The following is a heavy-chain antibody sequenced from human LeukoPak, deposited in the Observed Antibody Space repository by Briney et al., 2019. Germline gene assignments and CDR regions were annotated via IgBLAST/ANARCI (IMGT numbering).Heavy chain of an antibody. V-gene: IGHV4-59*01. CDR3: AXXGXLGDYTAHFDY. D-gene: IGHD4-11*01. Sequence: SETLSLTCTVSGGSISSYYWSWIRQPPGKGLEWIGYIYYSGSTNYNPSLKSRVTISVDTSKNQFSLKLSSVTAADTAVYYCAXXGXLGDYTAHFDYWGQGTLVTVSS. J-gene: IGHJ4*02. CDR2: IYYSGST. CDR1: GGSISSYY.